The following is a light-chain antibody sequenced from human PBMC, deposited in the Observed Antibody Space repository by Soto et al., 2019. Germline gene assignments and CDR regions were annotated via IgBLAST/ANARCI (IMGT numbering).Light chain of an antibody. CDR3: QQLHSYPLT. J-gene: IGKJ5*01. Sequence: IQLAKSPSSLSSAVGDRVVITCRASQGMSSNLAWYQQRPGEAPKLLIYAASTLQSGVSSRFSGSGSGTDFTLTISSLQPEDFATYYCQQLHSYPLTFGQGTRLEIK. CDR2: AAS. V-gene: IGKV1-9*01. CDR1: QGMSSN.